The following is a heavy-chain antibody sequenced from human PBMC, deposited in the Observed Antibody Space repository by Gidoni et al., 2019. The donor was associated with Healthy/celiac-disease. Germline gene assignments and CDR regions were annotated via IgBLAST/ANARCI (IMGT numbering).Heavy chain of an antibody. CDR2: IWDYGSNK. CDR3: ARERRHSSGWTVYFDY. Sequence: QVQLVEAGAGVGQPGRCLRLPWGASGIGFSRYGMHWFRQAPGKGLEWVAVIWDYGSNKYYADSVKGRFTISRDNSKNTLYLQMNSLRAEDTAVYYCARERRHSSGWTVYFDYWGQGTLVTVSS. CDR1: GIGFSRYG. D-gene: IGHD6-19*01. V-gene: IGHV3-33*01. J-gene: IGHJ4*02.